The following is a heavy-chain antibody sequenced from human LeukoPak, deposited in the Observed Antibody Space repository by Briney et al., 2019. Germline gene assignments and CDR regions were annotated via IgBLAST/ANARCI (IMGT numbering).Heavy chain of an antibody. CDR3: ARARDEYYFDY. J-gene: IGHJ4*02. CDR1: GFTFSSYS. CDR2: ISGSGGST. V-gene: IGHV3-23*01. D-gene: IGHD6-6*01. Sequence: AGGSLRLSCAASGFTFSSYSMSWVRQAPGKGLEWVSAISGSGGSTYYADSVKGRFTISRDNSKNTLYLQMNSLRVEDTAVYYCARARDEYYFDYWGQGALVTVSS.